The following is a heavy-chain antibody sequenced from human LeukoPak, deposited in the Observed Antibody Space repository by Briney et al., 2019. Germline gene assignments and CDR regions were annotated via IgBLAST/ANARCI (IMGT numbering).Heavy chain of an antibody. J-gene: IGHJ4*02. CDR3: ARARSDSGRFDS. D-gene: IGHD1-26*01. V-gene: IGHV4-59*01. CDR1: GSSISTSY. Sequence: PSETLSLTCTFSGSSISTSYWSWIRQPPGKGLEWIAYIYYSGYTNYNPSLKSQVTISIDTSKNQFSLKLSSVTAADTAVYYCARARSDSGRFDSWGQGTLVTVSS. CDR2: IYYSGYT.